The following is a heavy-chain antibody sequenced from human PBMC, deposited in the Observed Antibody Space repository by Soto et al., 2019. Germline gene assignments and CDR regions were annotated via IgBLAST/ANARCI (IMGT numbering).Heavy chain of an antibody. CDR3: ASIFDSSGYYYGNNWFDP. V-gene: IGHV4-31*03. J-gene: IGHJ5*02. CDR2: IYYSGST. CDR1: GSSISSGDYY. Sequence: PSETLSLTCPVSGSSISSGDYYWSWIRQHPGKGLEWIGYIYYSGSTYYNPSLKSRITMSVDTSKNQFSLKLSSVTAADTAVYYCASIFDSSGYYYGNNWFDPWGQGTLVTVSS. D-gene: IGHD3-22*01.